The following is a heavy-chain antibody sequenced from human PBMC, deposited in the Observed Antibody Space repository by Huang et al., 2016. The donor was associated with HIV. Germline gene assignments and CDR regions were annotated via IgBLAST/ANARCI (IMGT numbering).Heavy chain of an antibody. CDR2: INHSEST. V-gene: IGHV4-34*01. Sequence: QVQLQQWGAGLLRPSETLSLTCAVYGGSFSGYYGTWIRQPPGKGLEWIGEINHSESTNDNPSLKSRVTISVATSRNQFSLTLTSVTAAETSVYYCARGQGGYYYYYMYVWGKGTTFTVSS. CDR1: GGSFSGYY. CDR3: ARGQGGYYYYYMYV. J-gene: IGHJ6*03.